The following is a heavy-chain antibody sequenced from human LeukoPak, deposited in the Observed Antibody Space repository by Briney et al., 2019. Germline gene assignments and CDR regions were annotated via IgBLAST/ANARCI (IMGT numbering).Heavy chain of an antibody. D-gene: IGHD3-22*01. J-gene: IGHJ5*02. CDR2: INSDGSST. Sequence: GGSLRLSCAASGFTFSSYWMHWVRQAPGKGLVWVSRINSDGSSTSYADSVKGRFTISRDNAKNTLYLQMNSLRAEDTAVYYCARDRGYYDSSGSLWFDPWGQGTLVTVSS. V-gene: IGHV3-74*01. CDR3: ARDRGYYDSSGSLWFDP. CDR1: GFTFSSYW.